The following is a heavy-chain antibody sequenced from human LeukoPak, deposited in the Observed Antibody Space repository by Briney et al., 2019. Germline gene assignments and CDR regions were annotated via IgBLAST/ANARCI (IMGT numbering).Heavy chain of an antibody. CDR3: AKVRQQLAPIDY. Sequence: PGGSLRLSCAVSGFTFCSYGVHWVREAPGKGLVWVAFIRYDGSNKYYADSVKGRFTISRDNSKNTLYLQMNSLRAEDTAVYYCAKVRQQLAPIDYWGQGTLVTVSS. D-gene: IGHD6-13*01. V-gene: IGHV3-30*02. CDR2: IRYDGSNK. J-gene: IGHJ4*02. CDR1: GFTFCSYG.